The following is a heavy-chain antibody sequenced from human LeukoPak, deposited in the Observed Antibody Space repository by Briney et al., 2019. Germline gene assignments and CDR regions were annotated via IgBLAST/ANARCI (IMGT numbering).Heavy chain of an antibody. CDR2: INPNSGGT. J-gene: IGHJ4*02. Sequence: ASVKVSCKASGYTFTGYYMHWVRQAPGQALEWMGWINPNSGGTNYAQKFQGWVTMTRDTSISTAYMELSRLRSDDTAVYYCARGTYSSSWLLLDYWGQGTLVTVSS. CDR1: GYTFTGYY. V-gene: IGHV1-2*04. CDR3: ARGTYSSSWLLLDY. D-gene: IGHD6-13*01.